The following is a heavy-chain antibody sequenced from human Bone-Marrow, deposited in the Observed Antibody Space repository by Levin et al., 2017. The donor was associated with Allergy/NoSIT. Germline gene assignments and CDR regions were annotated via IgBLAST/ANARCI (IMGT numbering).Heavy chain of an antibody. CDR3: AREDDILTGYFGAVFDY. Sequence: SETLSLTCTVSGGSISSSSYYWGWIRQPPGKGLEWIGSIYYSGSTYYNPSLKSRVTISVDTSKNQFSLKLSSVTAADTAVYYCAREDDILTGYFGAVFDYWGQGTLVTVSS. CDR1: GGSISSSSYY. D-gene: IGHD3-9*01. CDR2: IYYSGST. J-gene: IGHJ4*02. V-gene: IGHV4-39*07.